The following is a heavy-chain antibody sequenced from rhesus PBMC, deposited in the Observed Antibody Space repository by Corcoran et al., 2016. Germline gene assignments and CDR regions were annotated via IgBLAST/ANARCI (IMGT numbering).Heavy chain of an antibody. Sequence: QLQLQESGPGLVNPSETLSVTCAVSGGSTSRIYWHWLPPAPGPGPEWIGRISGSGGTTDYNPSLKSRVTISTYTSKNQFSLKLNSVTAADTAVYYCAREGWGVIFTAHFDYWGQGVLVTVSS. CDR1: GGSTSRIY. CDR2: ISGSGGTT. V-gene: IGHV4-173*01. D-gene: IGHD2-27*01. J-gene: IGHJ4*01. CDR3: AREGWGVIFTAHFDY.